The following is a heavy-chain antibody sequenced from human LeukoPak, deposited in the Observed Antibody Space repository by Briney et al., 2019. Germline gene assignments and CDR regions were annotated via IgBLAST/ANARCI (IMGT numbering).Heavy chain of an antibody. Sequence: SETLSLTCAVYGGSFSGYYWGWIRQPPGKGLEWIGSIYYSGSTYYNPSLKSRVTISVDTSKNQFSLKLSSVTAADTAVYYCARETVVVVAATKAARWFDPWGQGTLVTVSS. V-gene: IGHV4-34*01. J-gene: IGHJ5*02. D-gene: IGHD2-15*01. CDR2: IYYSGST. CDR3: ARETVVVVAATKAARWFDP. CDR1: GGSFSGYY.